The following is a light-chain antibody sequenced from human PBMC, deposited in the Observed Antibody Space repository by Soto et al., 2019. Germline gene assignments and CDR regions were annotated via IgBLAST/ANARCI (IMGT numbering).Light chain of an antibody. J-gene: IGKJ2*01. CDR1: QSVSSF. Sequence: EIVMTQSPATLSVSLGERATLSCRASQSVSSFLAWYQQKPGQAPRLLIYGASTTATGIPARFSGSGSGTEFTLTISSLHSEDFAVYYCQQYKNWPQTFGQGTKLEIK. CDR3: QQYKNWPQT. V-gene: IGKV3-15*01. CDR2: GAS.